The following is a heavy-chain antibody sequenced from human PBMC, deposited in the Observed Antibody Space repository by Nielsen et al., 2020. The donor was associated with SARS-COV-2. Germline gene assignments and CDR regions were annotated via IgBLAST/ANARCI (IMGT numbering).Heavy chain of an antibody. CDR3: AREGRKLPLDY. CDR1: GFTFSSYG. J-gene: IGHJ4*02. CDR2: ISFDGTTK. D-gene: IGHD5-24*01. V-gene: IGHV3-30*03. Sequence: GESLKISCAASGFTFSSYGMHWVRQAPGKGLEWVAIISFDGTTKYNEDSVKGRFTISRDNSKNTLYLQMKSLRAEDTAVYYCAREGRKLPLDYWGQGTLVTVSS.